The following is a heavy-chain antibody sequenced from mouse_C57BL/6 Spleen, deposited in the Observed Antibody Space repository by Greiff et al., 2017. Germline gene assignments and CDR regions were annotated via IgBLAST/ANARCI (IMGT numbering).Heavy chain of an antibody. Sequence: QVQLKESGAELVRPGASVKLSCKASGYTFTDYYINWVKQRPGQGLEWIARIYPGSGNTYYNEKFKGKATLTAEKSSSTAYMQLSSLTSEDSAVYFCARDGNLGYYYAMDYWGQGTSVTVSS. CDR1: GYTFTDYY. CDR2: IYPGSGNT. V-gene: IGHV1-76*01. CDR3: ARDGNLGYYYAMDY. J-gene: IGHJ4*01. D-gene: IGHD2-1*01.